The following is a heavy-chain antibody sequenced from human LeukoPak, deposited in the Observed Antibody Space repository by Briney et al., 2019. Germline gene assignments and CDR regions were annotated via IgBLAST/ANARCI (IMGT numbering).Heavy chain of an antibody. V-gene: IGHV2-70*11. CDR3: ARIMVRGVTHAFDI. CDR1: GFSLSTSAMC. J-gene: IGHJ3*02. Sequence: SGPTLVNXTQILTLTCTFSGFSLSTSAMCVSWIRQPPGKALEWLGRIDWDDDKYYSTSLKTRLTISKDTSKNQVVLTMTNMDPVDTATYYCARIMVRGVTHAFDIWGQGTMVTVSS. D-gene: IGHD3-10*01. CDR2: IDWDDDK.